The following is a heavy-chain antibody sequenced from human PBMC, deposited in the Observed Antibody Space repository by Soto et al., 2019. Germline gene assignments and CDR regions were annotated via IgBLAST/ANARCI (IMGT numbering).Heavy chain of an antibody. D-gene: IGHD5-12*01. CDR1: GFTFSSYW. J-gene: IGHJ4*02. CDR3: ARVDGYKLDY. Sequence: EVQLVEAGGGLVQPGGSLRLSCAASGFTFSSYWMHWVRQVPGKGLVWVSRINSDGSVITYAGSVKGRFTISRDNAKNTLYLQMNSLRDEDTAVYYCARVDGYKLDYWGQGTLVTVSS. V-gene: IGHV3-74*03. CDR2: INSDGSVI.